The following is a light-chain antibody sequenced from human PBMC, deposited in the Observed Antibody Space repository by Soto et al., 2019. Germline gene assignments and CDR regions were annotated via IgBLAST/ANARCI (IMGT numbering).Light chain of an antibody. V-gene: IGLV2-14*01. CDR1: SSDVGAYNY. CDR2: DVS. CDR3: SSYTSATTYV. Sequence: ALTQPASVSGSPGQSITISCTGTSSDVGAYNYASWYQQYPGEAPKVIIYDVSHRPAGVSNRFSGSKSGNTASLTISGLQTQDEADYYCSSYTSATTYVFGTGTKVTVL. J-gene: IGLJ1*01.